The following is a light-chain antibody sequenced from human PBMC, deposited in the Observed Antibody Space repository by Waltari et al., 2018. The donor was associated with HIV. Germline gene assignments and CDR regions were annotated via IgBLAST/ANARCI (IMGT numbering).Light chain of an antibody. V-gene: IGLV3-19*01. J-gene: IGLJ2*01. Sequence: SSELTQDPSVSVALGQTVRITCQGDSLRSYYASWYKQKSGQAPVVVVFGRNYRPSGIPARFSGSSSGNTATLTFTGVPADDEADYSCHSRDSSGSHVVFGVVTKVTVL. CDR2: GRN. CDR1: SLRSYY. CDR3: HSRDSSGSHVV.